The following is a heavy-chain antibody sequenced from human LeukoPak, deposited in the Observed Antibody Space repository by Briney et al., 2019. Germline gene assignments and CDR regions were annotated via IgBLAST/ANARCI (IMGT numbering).Heavy chain of an antibody. J-gene: IGHJ5*02. CDR3: AGDLSVLMVYGNWFDP. V-gene: IGHV3-48*03. Sequence: GGSLRLSCAASGFTFSSYEMNWVRQAPGKGLEWVSYISSSGSTIYYADSVKGRFTISRDNAKNSLYLQMNSLRAEDTAVYYCAGDLSVLMVYGNWFDPWGQGTLVTVSS. CDR1: GFTFSSYE. CDR2: ISSSGSTI. D-gene: IGHD2-8*01.